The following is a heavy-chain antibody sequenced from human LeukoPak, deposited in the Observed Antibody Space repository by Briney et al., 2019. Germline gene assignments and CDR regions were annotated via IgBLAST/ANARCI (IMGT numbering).Heavy chain of an antibody. CDR2: MNPNSGNT. D-gene: IGHD3-22*01. V-gene: IGHV1-8*03. CDR1: GYTLTSYD. CDR3: ARGGRGGITMIPNGAFDI. Sequence: ASVKVSCKASGYTLTSYDINWVRQATGQGLEWMGWMNPNSGNTGYAQKFQGRVTTTRNTSISTAYMKLSSLRSEDTAVYYCARGGRGGITMIPNGAFDIWGQGTMVTVSS. J-gene: IGHJ3*02.